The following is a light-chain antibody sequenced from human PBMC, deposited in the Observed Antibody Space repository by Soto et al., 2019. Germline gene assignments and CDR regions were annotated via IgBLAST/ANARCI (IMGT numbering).Light chain of an antibody. V-gene: IGKV3D-15*01. CDR2: DTS. CDR1: QTLSNY. CDR3: QQYNDNWPT. J-gene: IGKJ1*01. Sequence: EIVLTQSPATLSLSPGERATLSCRASQTLSNYLAWYQQKPGQAPRLLIYDTSNKATGIPARFSGSGSGTEFTLTISSLQSEDFAFYYCQQYNDNWPTFGQGTKVDIK.